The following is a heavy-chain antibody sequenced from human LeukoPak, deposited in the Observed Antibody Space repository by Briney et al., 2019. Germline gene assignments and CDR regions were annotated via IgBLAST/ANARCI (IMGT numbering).Heavy chain of an antibody. J-gene: IGHJ6*02. CDR1: GYTFTSYG. CDR3: ARWGPYYYGSAYYYYYGTDV. V-gene: IGHV1-18*01. D-gene: IGHD3-10*01. CDR2: ISAYNGNT. Sequence: ASVKVSCKASGYTFTSYGISWVRQAPGQGLEWMGWISAYNGNTNYAQKLQGRVTMTTDTSTSTAYMELRSLRSDDTAVYYCARWGPYYYGSAYYYYYGTDVWGQGTTVTVSS.